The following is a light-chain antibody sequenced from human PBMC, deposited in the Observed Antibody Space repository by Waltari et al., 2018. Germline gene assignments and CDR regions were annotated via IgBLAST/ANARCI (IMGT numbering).Light chain of an antibody. Sequence: VLTQSPGTLSLSPGERATLSCRASQSLTKRYLVWYQQKPGQAPRLLIYVASSRAAGIPDRFSGSGSVTDFTLTISRLEPEDFAVYYCQQYGSSVLYTFGQGTKLEIK. CDR3: QQYGSSVLYT. CDR1: QSLTKRY. CDR2: VAS. V-gene: IGKV3-20*01. J-gene: IGKJ2*01.